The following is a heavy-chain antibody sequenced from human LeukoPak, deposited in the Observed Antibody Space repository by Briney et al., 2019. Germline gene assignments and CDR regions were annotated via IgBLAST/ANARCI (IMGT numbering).Heavy chain of an antibody. J-gene: IGHJ4*02. CDR1: GYTFTGYY. CDR3: APAGYSSSWYQSYYFDY. Sequence: ASVKVSCKASGYTFTGYYMYWVRQAPGQGLEWMGRINPNSGGTNYAQKFQGRVTMTRDTSISTAYMELSRLRSDDTAVYYCAPAGYSSSWYQSYYFDYWGQGTLVTVSS. V-gene: IGHV1-2*06. CDR2: INPNSGGT. D-gene: IGHD6-13*01.